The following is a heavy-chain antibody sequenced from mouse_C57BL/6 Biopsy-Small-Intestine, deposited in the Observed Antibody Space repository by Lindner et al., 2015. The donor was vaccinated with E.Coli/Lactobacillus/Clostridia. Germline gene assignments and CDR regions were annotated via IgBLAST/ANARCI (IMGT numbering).Heavy chain of an antibody. CDR2: IDPGDGES. V-gene: IGHV14-2*01. Sequence: VQLQESGADLVKPGASVKLSCTASGFNIKAYYIHWVKQKTDQGLEWIGRIDPGDGESKYAPKFQDKATITADTSSNTAYLQLSSLTSEDTAVYYCAREFITTIGYYFDYWGHGTTLTVSS. J-gene: IGHJ2*01. CDR3: AREFITTIGYYFDY. D-gene: IGHD1-1*01. CDR1: GFNIKAYY.